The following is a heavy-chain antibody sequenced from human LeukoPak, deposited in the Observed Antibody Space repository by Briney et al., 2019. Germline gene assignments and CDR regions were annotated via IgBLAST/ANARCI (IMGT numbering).Heavy chain of an antibody. CDR3: AKDQGAVMVYNYGMDV. V-gene: IGHV3-11*01. J-gene: IGHJ6*02. CDR1: GFRFSDYY. CDR2: IDGSVSTK. Sequence: GSLRLSCAALGFRFSDYYMSWVRQAPGKGLEGILDIDGSVSTKHHADSVKGRFTISRDNAKNSLYLQMNSFRADDTTVYYCAKDQGAVMVYNYGMDVWGQGTTVTVSS. D-gene: IGHD2-8*01.